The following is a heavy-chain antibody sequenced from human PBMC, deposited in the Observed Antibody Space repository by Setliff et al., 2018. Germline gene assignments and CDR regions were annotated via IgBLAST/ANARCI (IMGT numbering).Heavy chain of an antibody. D-gene: IGHD3-22*01. CDR3: ARRPYYYDDSGSGNAFDL. CDR2: IFLRDSII. Sequence: GESLKISCQGFGYSFSRSWIVWVRQMPGKGLEWMGAIFLRDSIIRYSPSFQGLVTISADKSLSTAYLQWGNLGASDTAMFYCARRPYYYDDSGSGNAFDLWGQGTMVTVSS. J-gene: IGHJ3*01. V-gene: IGHV5-51*01. CDR1: GYSFSRSW.